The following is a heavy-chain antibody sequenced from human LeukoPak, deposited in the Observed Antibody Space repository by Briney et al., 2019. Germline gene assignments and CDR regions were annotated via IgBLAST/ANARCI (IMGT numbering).Heavy chain of an antibody. CDR3: AKDQIAYCGGDCYSAP. J-gene: IGHJ5*02. Sequence: QSGRSLRLSCAASGFTFSNYGMHWVRQAPGKGLEWVAVISYDGNNKYYADSVKGRFTISRDNSKNTLYLQMNSLRAEDTAVYYCAKDQIAYCGGDCYSAPWGQGTLVTVSS. CDR2: ISYDGNNK. D-gene: IGHD2-21*02. CDR1: GFTFSNYG. V-gene: IGHV3-30*18.